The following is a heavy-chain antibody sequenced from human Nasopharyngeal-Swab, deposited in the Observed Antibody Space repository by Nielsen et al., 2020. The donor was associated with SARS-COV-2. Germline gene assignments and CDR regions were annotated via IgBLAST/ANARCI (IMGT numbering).Heavy chain of an antibody. J-gene: IGHJ4*02. CDR1: GFTFSSYA. Sequence: GESLKISCSASGFTFSSYAMHWVRQAPGKGLEYVSAISSNGGSTYYADSVKGRFTISRDNAKNSLYLQMNSLRAEDTAVYYCAREKPGDYWGQGTLVTVSS. CDR3: AREKPGDY. CDR2: ISSNGGST. V-gene: IGHV3-64*04. D-gene: IGHD1-14*01.